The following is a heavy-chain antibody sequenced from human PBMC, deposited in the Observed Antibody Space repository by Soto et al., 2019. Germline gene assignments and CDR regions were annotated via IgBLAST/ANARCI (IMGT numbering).Heavy chain of an antibody. CDR1: GGTFSSYD. J-gene: IGHJ5*02. D-gene: IGHD4-4*01. Sequence: VASVKVSCKASGGTFSSYDISWVRQAPGQGLEWMGGIIPIFGTANYAQKFQGRVTITADESTSTAYMELSSLRSEDTAVYYCARTPYIGYSNLYNWFDPWGQGTLVTVSS. V-gene: IGHV1-69*13. CDR2: IIPIFGTA. CDR3: ARTPYIGYSNLYNWFDP.